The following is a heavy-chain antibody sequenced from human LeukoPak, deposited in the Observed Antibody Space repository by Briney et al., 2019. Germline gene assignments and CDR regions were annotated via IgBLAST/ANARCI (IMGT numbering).Heavy chain of an antibody. CDR3: ARDGRGYSYGFDY. V-gene: IGHV4-59*01. CDR1: GGSISSYY. CDR2: IFYSGST. J-gene: IGHJ4*02. D-gene: IGHD5-18*01. Sequence: PSDTLSLTCTVSGGSISSYYWSWLRQPPGKGLEWIGYIFYSGSTNYNPSLKSRVTISVDTSKNQFSLKLSSVTAADTAVYYCARDGRGYSYGFDYWGQGTLVTVSS.